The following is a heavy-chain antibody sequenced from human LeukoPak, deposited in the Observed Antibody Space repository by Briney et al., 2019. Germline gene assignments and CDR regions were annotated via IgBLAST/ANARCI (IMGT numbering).Heavy chain of an antibody. CDR2: IYHSGST. D-gene: IGHD5-18*01. J-gene: IGHJ4*02. CDR1: GGSISSGGYS. Sequence: PSETLSLTCAVSGGSISSGGYSWSWIRQPPGKGLEWIGYIYHSGSTYYNPSLKSRVTISVDRFKNQFSLKLSSVTAADTAVYYCARALPVDTAERYYFDYWGQGTLVTVSS. V-gene: IGHV4-30-2*01. CDR3: ARALPVDTAERYYFDY.